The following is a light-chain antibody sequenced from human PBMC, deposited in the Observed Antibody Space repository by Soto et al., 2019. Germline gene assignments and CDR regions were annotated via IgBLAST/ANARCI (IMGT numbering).Light chain of an antibody. CDR1: QSISSW. CDR2: AAS. J-gene: IGKJ1*01. Sequence: DIQMTQSPSTLSASVGARVPITCRASQSISSWLAWYQQKPGKAPKLLIYAASSLQSGVPSRFSGSGSGTDFTLTISSLQPDDFATYYCQHYNSYSEAFGQGTKVDI. V-gene: IGKV1-5*01. CDR3: QHYNSYSEA.